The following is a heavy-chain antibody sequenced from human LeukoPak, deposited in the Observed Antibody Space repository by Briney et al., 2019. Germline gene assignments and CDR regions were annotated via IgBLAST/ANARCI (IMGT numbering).Heavy chain of an antibody. V-gene: IGHV1-46*01. D-gene: IGHD6-19*01. J-gene: IGHJ4*02. CDR3: ARGLGGWPSGDY. CDR2: INPSGGST. CDR1: GYTFTSYY. Sequence: GASVKVSCTASGYTFTSYYMHWVRQAPGQGLEWMGIINPSGGSTSYAQKFRGRVTMTRDTSTSAVYMELSSLRSEDTAVYYCARGLGGWPSGDYWGQGTLVTVSS.